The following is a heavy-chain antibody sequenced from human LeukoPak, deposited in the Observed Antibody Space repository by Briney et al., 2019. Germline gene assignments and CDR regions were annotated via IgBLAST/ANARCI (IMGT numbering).Heavy chain of an antibody. CDR2: ISSSGSTI. V-gene: IGHV3-11*04. J-gene: IGHJ3*02. CDR3: ARDRGYSNYQAAFDI. D-gene: IGHD4-11*01. CDR1: GFTFSNYA. Sequence: GGSLRLSCAASGFTFSNYAMSWIRQAPGKGLEWVSYISSSGSTIYYADSVKGRFTISRDNAKNSLYLQMNSLRAEDTAVYYCARDRGYSNYQAAFDIWGQGTMVTVSS.